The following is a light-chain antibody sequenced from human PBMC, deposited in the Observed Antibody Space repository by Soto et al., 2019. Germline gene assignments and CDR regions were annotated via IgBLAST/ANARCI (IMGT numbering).Light chain of an antibody. CDR1: QAINNY. Sequence: DIQMTQSPSSLSASVCDRVTITCRASQAINNYVAWYQQKPGQCPQLLIYAASTLQSGVPSRFSGSGSGTDFTLTISSLQPEDFATYYCQQDLRPPLTFGPGTKVDIK. CDR3: QQDLRPPLT. CDR2: AAS. J-gene: IGKJ3*01. V-gene: IGKV1-27*01.